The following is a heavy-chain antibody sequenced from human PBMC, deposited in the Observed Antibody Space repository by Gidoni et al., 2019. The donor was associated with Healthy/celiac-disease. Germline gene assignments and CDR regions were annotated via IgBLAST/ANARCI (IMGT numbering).Heavy chain of an antibody. Sequence: QVQLVQSGAEVKKPGASVKVSCKASGYTFTGYYMHWVRQAPGQGLEWMGWINPNSGGTNYAQKFQGRVTMTRDTSISTAYMELSRLRSDDTAVYYCARGDIVATITAPYYFDYWGQGTLVTVSS. V-gene: IGHV1-2*02. J-gene: IGHJ4*02. CDR3: ARGDIVATITAPYYFDY. CDR1: GYTFTGYY. CDR2: INPNSGGT. D-gene: IGHD5-12*01.